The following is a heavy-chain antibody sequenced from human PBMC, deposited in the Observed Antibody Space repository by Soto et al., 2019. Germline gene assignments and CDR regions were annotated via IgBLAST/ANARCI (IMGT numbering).Heavy chain of an antibody. V-gene: IGHV3-23*01. J-gene: IGHJ6*02. D-gene: IGHD3-22*01. CDR2: ISGRGGST. CDR1: GFTFSSYA. CDR3: AKDHSSGGPNYYYGMDV. Sequence: GGSLRLSCAASGFTFSSYAMSWVRKPQGKGLEWVQAISGRGGSTYYADSVKARFTISRDNSKNTLYLQMNSLRAEDTAVYYCAKDHSSGGPNYYYGMDVWGQGTTVTVSS.